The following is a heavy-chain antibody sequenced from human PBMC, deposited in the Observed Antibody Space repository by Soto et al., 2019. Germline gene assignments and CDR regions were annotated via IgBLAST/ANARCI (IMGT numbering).Heavy chain of an antibody. CDR2: IYYSGST. CDR1: GGSISSSSYY. V-gene: IGHV4-39*07. Sequence: SETLSLTCTVSGGSISSSSYYWGWIRQPPGKGLEWIGSIYYSGSTYYNPSLKSRVTISVDTSKNQFSLKLSSVTAADTAVYYCARGPGDFWSGYYQFDYWGQGTLVTVSS. CDR3: ARGPGDFWSGYYQFDY. D-gene: IGHD3-3*01. J-gene: IGHJ4*02.